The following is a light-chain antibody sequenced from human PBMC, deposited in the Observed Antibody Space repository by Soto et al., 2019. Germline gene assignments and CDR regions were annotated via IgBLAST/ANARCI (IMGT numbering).Light chain of an antibody. V-gene: IGLV2-14*01. Sequence: QSALTQPASVSGSPGQSITISCTGTTSDVGGFNYVSWYQQHPGKAPKVMIYEVSNRPSGVSNRFSASKSGNTASLTISGLPPEDEADYYCSSYTTSSTVVFGGGTKLTVL. CDR1: TSDVGGFNY. J-gene: IGLJ2*01. CDR2: EVS. CDR3: SSYTTSSTVV.